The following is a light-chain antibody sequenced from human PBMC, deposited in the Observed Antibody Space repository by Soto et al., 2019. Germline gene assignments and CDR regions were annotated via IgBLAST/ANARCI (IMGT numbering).Light chain of an antibody. Sequence: SYELTQPPSVSVAPGETARIACGGNNSGSESVHWYQQKPGQAPVLIIYYDSARPSGIPERFSGSNSANTATLIISRVEAGDEEDYYCQVWDASSDQQVFGGGTKLTVL. V-gene: IGLV3-21*04. CDR3: QVWDASSDQQV. CDR1: NSGSES. J-gene: IGLJ3*02. CDR2: YDS.